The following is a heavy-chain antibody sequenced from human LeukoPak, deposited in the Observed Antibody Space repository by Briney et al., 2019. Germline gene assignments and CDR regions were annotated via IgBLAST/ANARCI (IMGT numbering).Heavy chain of an antibody. V-gene: IGHV3-11*06. CDR3: ARVQLDFNYYGMDV. Sequence: GGSLRLSCAASGFTFSDYYMSWIRQAPGKGLEWVSYISSSSSYTNYADSVKGRFTISSDNAKNSLYLQMNSLRAEDTAVYYCARVQLDFNYYGMDVWGQGTTVTVSS. J-gene: IGHJ6*02. D-gene: IGHD6-13*01. CDR2: ISSSSSYT. CDR1: GFTFSDYY.